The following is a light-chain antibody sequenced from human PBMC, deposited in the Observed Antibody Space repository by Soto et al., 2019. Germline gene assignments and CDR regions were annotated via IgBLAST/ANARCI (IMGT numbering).Light chain of an antibody. CDR2: GAS. V-gene: IGKV3-15*01. CDR3: QQYGTSEII. J-gene: IGKJ5*01. Sequence: EIVMTQSPATLSVSPGERVTLSCRASQDIRSSLAWYQQKPGQAPRLLIYGASIRATGVPATFSGSVSGTDFTLTISRLEPEDFAVFYCQQYGTSEIIFGQGTRLEIK. CDR1: QDIRSS.